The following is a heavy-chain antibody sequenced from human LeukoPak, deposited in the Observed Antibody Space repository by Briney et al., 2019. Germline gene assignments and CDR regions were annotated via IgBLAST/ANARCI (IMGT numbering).Heavy chain of an antibody. J-gene: IGHJ4*02. D-gene: IGHD4-17*01. Sequence: PGGSLRLSCAASGFTFSNYAMSWVRQSPGKGLEWVSAITGSGGSRYYADSVKGRFTISRDNSKNTLYLQMNSLRAEDTAVYYCAKDPLTTETTISYYFDYWGQGTLVTVSS. CDR2: ITGSGGSR. CDR1: GFTFSNYA. CDR3: AKDPLTTETTISYYFDY. V-gene: IGHV3-23*01.